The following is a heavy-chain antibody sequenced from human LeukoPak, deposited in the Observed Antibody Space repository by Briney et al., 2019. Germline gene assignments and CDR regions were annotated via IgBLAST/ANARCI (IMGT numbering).Heavy chain of an antibody. Sequence: QPGGSLRLSCAASGFTFSSYEMNWVRQAPGKGLEWVSYISSSGSTIYYADSVKGRFTISRDNAKNSLYLQMNSLRAEDTAVYYCARGGYIVATMLFDYWGQGTLVTVSS. D-gene: IGHD5-12*01. V-gene: IGHV3-48*03. CDR2: ISSSGSTI. CDR1: GFTFSSYE. J-gene: IGHJ4*02. CDR3: ARGGYIVATMLFDY.